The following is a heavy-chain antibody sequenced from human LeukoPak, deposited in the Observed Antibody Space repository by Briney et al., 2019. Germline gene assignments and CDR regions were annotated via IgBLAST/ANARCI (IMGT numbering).Heavy chain of an antibody. V-gene: IGHV1-2*04. D-gene: IGHD3-22*01. CDR2: INPNSGGT. CDR3: ARVTYDSSGYKKYYFDY. J-gene: IGHJ4*02. CDR1: GYTFTGYY. Sequence: ASVRVSRKASGYTFTGYYMHWVRQAPGQGLEWMGWINPNSGGTNYAQKFQGWVTMTRDTSISTAYMELSRLRSDDTAVYYCARVTYDSSGYKKYYFDYWGQGTLVTVSS.